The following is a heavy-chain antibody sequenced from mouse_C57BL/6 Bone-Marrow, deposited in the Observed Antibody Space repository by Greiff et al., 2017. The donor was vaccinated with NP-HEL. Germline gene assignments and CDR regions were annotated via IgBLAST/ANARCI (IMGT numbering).Heavy chain of an antibody. CDR2: INYDGSST. CDR1: GFTFSDYY. D-gene: IGHD1-1*01. CDR3: ARDDHYGRGV. Sequence: EVKLVESEGGLVQPGSSMKLSCTASGFTFSDYYMAWVRQVPEKGLEWVANINYDGSSTYYLDSLKSRFIISRDNAKNILYLQMSSLKSEDTATYYCARDDHYGRGVWGTGTTVTVSS. V-gene: IGHV5-16*01. J-gene: IGHJ1*03.